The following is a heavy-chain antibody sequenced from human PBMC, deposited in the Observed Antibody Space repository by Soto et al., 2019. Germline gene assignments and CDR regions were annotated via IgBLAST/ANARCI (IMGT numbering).Heavy chain of an antibody. CDR3: AKDIDKRGYYYGMDV. V-gene: IGHV3-43*01. J-gene: IGHJ6*02. CDR1: GFTFDDYT. D-gene: IGHD3-10*01. Sequence: GGSLRLSCAASGFTFDDYTMHWVRQAPGKGLEWVSLISWDGGSTYYADSVKGRFTISRDNSKNSLYLQMNSLRTEDTALYYCAKDIDKRGYYYGMDVWGQGTTVTVSS. CDR2: ISWDGGST.